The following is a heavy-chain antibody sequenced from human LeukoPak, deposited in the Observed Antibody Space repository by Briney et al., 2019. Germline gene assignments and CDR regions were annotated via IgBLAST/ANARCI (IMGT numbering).Heavy chain of an antibody. CDR2: ISGSGGST. J-gene: IGHJ4*02. Sequence: GGSLRLSCAASGFTFSSYAMSWVRQAPGKGLEWVPAISGSGGSTYYADSVKGRFTISRDNSKNTLYLQMNSLRAEDTAVYYCAKLRDYGDYYFDYWGQGTLVTVSS. D-gene: IGHD4-17*01. V-gene: IGHV3-23*01. CDR3: AKLRDYGDYYFDY. CDR1: GFTFSSYA.